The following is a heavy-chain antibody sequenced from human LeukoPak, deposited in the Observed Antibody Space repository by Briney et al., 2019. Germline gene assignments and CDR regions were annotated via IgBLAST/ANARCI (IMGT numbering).Heavy chain of an antibody. CDR3: ARLVVPAAHEVY. J-gene: IGHJ4*02. CDR2: IWSDGSNK. Sequence: PGKSLRLSCAASGFTFSGYGMHWVRQAPGKGLEWVTVIWSDGSNKYYADSVKGRFTISRDNSKNTLYLQMNSLRAEDTAVYYCARLVVPAAHEVYWGQGTLVTVSS. CDR1: GFTFSGYG. D-gene: IGHD2-2*01. V-gene: IGHV3-33*01.